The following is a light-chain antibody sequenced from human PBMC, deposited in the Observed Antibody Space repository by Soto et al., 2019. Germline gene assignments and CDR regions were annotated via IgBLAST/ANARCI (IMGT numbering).Light chain of an antibody. J-gene: IGKJ2*01. CDR3: QQYNSYSGT. CDR2: DAS. CDR1: QSISSW. V-gene: IGKV1-5*01. Sequence: DIQMTQSPSTLSASVGARVTITCRASQSISSWLAWYQQKPGKAPNLLIYDASSLESGVPSRFSGSGSGTEFTLTISSLQPDDFATYYCQQYNSYSGTFGQGTKLEIK.